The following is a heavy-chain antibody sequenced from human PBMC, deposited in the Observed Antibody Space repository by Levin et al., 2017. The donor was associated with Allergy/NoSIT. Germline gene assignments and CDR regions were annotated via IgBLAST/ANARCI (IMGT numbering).Heavy chain of an antibody. Sequence: GGSLRLSCAASGFTFDDYAMHWVRQAPGKGLEWVSGISWNSGSIGYADSVKGRFTISRDNAKNSLYLQMNSLRAEDTALYYCAKSRWLRKNDAFDIWGQGTMVTVSS. CDR2: ISWNSGSI. J-gene: IGHJ3*02. CDR3: AKSRWLRKNDAFDI. D-gene: IGHD5-12*01. V-gene: IGHV3-9*01. CDR1: GFTFDDYA.